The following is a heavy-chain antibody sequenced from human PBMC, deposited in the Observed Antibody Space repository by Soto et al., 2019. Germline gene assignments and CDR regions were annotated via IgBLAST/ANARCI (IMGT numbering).Heavy chain of an antibody. Sequence: PGGSLRLSCAASGFTFSNFWMSWVRQAPGKGLEWVANIKQDGSEKYYVDSVKGRFTISRDNAKNSLNLQMNSLRAEDTAVYYCARGGGNFEYSGQGTLVTVSS. CDR2: IKQDGSEK. V-gene: IGHV3-7*03. CDR1: GFTFSNFW. CDR3: ARGGGNFEY. J-gene: IGHJ4*02.